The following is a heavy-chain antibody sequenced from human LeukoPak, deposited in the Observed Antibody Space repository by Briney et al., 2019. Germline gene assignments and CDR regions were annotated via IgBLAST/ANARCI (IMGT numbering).Heavy chain of an antibody. J-gene: IGHJ4*02. Sequence: SETLSLTCTVSGXSISSSSDYWGWIRQLPGKGLEWIGSIYYSGSTYYNPSLKSRVTISVDTSKNEFSLKLSSVTAADTAVYYCARHNHDYGDYYFDYWGQGTLVTVSS. CDR1: GXSISSSSDY. CDR2: IYYSGST. D-gene: IGHD4-17*01. V-gene: IGHV4-39*01. CDR3: ARHNHDYGDYYFDY.